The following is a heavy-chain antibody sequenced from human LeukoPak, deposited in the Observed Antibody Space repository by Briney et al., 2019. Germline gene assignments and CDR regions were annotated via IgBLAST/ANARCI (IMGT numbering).Heavy chain of an antibody. CDR3: ARHEAQDFDY. V-gene: IGHV4-39*01. CDR1: GGSISSSNYY. Sequence: PSETLSLTCTVSGGSISSSNYYWGWIRRPPGKGLEWIGSTYYSGTTYYSSSLKSRVIISVDTSKNQFSLKLSSVTATDTAVYYCARHEAQDFDYWGQGTLVTVSS. J-gene: IGHJ4*02. CDR2: TYYSGTT.